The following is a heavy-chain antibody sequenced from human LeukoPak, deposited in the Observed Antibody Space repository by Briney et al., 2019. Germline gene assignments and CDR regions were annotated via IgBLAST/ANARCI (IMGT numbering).Heavy chain of an antibody. V-gene: IGHV3-21*01. Sequence: GGSLRLSCAASGFTFSSYSMNWVRQAPGKGLEWVSSISSSSSYIYYADSVKGRFTISRDNAKNSLYLQMNSLRAEDTAVYYCARGLPGRYMNWFDPWGQGTLVTVSS. J-gene: IGHJ5*02. CDR1: GFTFSSYS. CDR2: ISSSSSYI. D-gene: IGHD1-1*01. CDR3: ARGLPGRYMNWFDP.